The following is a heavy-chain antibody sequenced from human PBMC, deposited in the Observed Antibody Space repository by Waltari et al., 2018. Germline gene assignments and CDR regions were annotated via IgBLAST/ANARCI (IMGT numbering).Heavy chain of an antibody. V-gene: IGHV3-48*03. CDR3: ARLRRSHRHYYYYYGMDV. J-gene: IGHJ6*02. CDR2: ISSSGSTI. CDR1: GFTFSSYE. D-gene: IGHD2-15*01. Sequence: EVQLVESGGGLVQPGGSLRLSCAASGFTFSSYEMNWVRQAPGTGLEWVSYISSSGSTIYYADSVKCRFTISRDNAKNSLYLQMNSLRAEDTAVYYCARLRRSHRHYYYYYGMDVWGQGTTVTVSS.